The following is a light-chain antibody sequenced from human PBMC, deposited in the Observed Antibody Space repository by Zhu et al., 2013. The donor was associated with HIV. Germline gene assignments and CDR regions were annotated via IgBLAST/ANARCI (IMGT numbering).Light chain of an antibody. J-gene: IGLJ2*01. CDR1: TSNIGSYS. CDR3: GTWDSSLSAVL. CDR2: DNN. V-gene: IGLV1-51*01. Sequence: QSVLTQPPSVSAAPGQKVTISCSGTTSNIGSYSVSWYQQLPGTAPKLLIYDNNKRTSGIPDRFSGSRSGTSATLGITGLQTGDEADYYCGTWDSSLSAVLFGGGTKLTVL.